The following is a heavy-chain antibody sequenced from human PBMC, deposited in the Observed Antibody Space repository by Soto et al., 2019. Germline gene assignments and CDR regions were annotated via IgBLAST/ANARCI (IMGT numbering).Heavy chain of an antibody. J-gene: IGHJ4*02. CDR3: AKDLTGLKGSDF. V-gene: IGHV3-23*01. D-gene: IGHD3-10*01. CDR1: GFSFSSFA. CDR2: ISGSAVTL. Sequence: DVQLLESGGAFVQPGGSIRLSCAASGFSFSSFAMSWVRQAPGKGLEWVSTISGSAVTLFYADSVRGRFTISRDNSKNTLYLQMNSLRAEDTAVYFCAKDLTGLKGSDFWGQGTLVSVSS.